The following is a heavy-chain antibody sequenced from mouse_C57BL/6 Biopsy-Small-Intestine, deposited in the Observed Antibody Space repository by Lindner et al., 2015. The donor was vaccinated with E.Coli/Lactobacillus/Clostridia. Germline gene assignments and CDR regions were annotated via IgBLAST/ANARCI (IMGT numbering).Heavy chain of an antibody. Sequence: VQLQESGPGMVKPSQSLSLTCTVTGYSITSGYDWHWIRHFPGNKLEWMGYISYSGSTNYNPSLKGRISITHDTSKNHFFLKLNSVTTEDTATYYCARAGYYGSSYSYYFDYWGQGTTLTVSS. J-gene: IGHJ2*01. CDR1: GYSITSGYD. D-gene: IGHD1-1*01. V-gene: IGHV3-1*01. CDR2: ISYSGST. CDR3: ARAGYYGSSYSYYFDY.